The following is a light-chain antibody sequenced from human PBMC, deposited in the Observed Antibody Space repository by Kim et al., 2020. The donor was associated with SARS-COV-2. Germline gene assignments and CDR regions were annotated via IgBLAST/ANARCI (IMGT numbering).Light chain of an antibody. CDR1: KLGDKY. V-gene: IGLV3-1*01. Sequence: SYELTQPPSVSVSPGQTATITCSGDKLGDKYSCWYQQRPGQSPVLVIYHDAKRPSGIPERFSASNAGNTATLTISETQAMDEADYYCQVWDSGTVVFGGGTKLNV. CDR3: QVWDSGTVV. CDR2: HDA. J-gene: IGLJ2*01.